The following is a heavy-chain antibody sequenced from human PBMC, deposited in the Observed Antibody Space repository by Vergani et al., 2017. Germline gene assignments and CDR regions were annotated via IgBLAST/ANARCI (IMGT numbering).Heavy chain of an antibody. J-gene: IGHJ4*02. CDR1: GGTFSSYA. CDR3: AREGITMVRGVVYYFDY. D-gene: IGHD3-10*01. Sequence: QVQLVQSGAEVKKPGSSVKVSCKASGGTFSSYAMHWVRQAPGKGLEWVAVISYDGSNKYYADSVKGRFTISRDNSKNTLYLQMNSLRAEDTAVYYCAREGITMVRGVVYYFDYWGQGTLVTVSS. CDR2: ISYDGSNK. V-gene: IGHV3-30-3*01.